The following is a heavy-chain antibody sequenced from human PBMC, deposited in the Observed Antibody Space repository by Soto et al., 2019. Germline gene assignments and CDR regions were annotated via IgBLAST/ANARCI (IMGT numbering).Heavy chain of an antibody. CDR3: ANDAAMAPHFDY. J-gene: IGHJ4*02. D-gene: IGHD5-18*01. CDR2: ISYDGSNK. Sequence: QVQLVESGGGVVQPGRSLRLSCAASGFTFSSYGMHWVRQAPGKGLEWVAVISYDGSNKYYADSVKGRFTISRDNSKNTLYLQMNSLRAEDTAVYYCANDAAMAPHFDYWGQGTLVTVSS. CDR1: GFTFSSYG. V-gene: IGHV3-30*18.